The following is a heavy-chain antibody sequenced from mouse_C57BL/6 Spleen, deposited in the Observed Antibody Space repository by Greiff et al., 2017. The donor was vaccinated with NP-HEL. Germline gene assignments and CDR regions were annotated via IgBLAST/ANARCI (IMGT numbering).Heavy chain of an antibody. V-gene: IGHV1-81*01. Sequence: SGAELARPGASVKLSCKASGYTFTSYGISWVKQRTGQGLEWIGEIYPRSGNTYYNEKFKGKATLTADKSSSTAYMELRSLTSEDSAVYFCARRVDYWGQGTSVTVSS. CDR2: IYPRSGNT. J-gene: IGHJ4*01. CDR3: ARRVDY. CDR1: GYTFTSYG.